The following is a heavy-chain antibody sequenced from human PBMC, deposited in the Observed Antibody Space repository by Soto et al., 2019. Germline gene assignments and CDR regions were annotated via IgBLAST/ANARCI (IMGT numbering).Heavy chain of an antibody. CDR2: IYYSGST. CDR3: ASNKVLRFLERLLPPSDY. D-gene: IGHD3-3*01. CDR1: GGSISSSSYY. Sequence: SETLSLTCTVSGGSISSSSYYWGWIRQPPGKGLEWIGSIYYSGSTYYNPSLKSRVTISVDTSKNQFSLKLSSVTAADTAVYYCASNKVLRFLERLLPPSDYWGQGTLVTVSS. V-gene: IGHV4-39*01. J-gene: IGHJ4*02.